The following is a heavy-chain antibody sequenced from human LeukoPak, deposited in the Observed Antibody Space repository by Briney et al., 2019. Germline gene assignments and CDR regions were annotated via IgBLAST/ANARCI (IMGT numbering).Heavy chain of an antibody. D-gene: IGHD4-17*01. V-gene: IGHV3-23*01. Sequence: GGSLRLSCAASGFTFSNYAMNWVRQAPGKGLEWVSTIINSGGSTYYADSVKGRFTISRDSSKNTLYLRMNSLRDEDTAVYYCAKDIYGDYGGLDYWGQGTLATVSS. CDR3: AKDIYGDYGGLDY. J-gene: IGHJ4*02. CDR2: IINSGGST. CDR1: GFTFSNYA.